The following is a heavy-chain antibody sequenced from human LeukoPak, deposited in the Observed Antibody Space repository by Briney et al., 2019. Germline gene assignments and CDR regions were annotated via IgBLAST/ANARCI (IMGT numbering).Heavy chain of an antibody. CDR1: GGTFSSYA. CDR2: IIPIFGTA. CDR3: ARERVTAMVLVGPTPQPYYYYYGMDV. J-gene: IGHJ6*02. D-gene: IGHD5-18*01. V-gene: IGHV1-69*13. Sequence: SVKVSCKASGGTFSSYAISWVRQAPGQGLEWMGGIIPIFGTANYAQRFQGRVTITADESTSTAYMELSSLRSEDTAVYYCARERVTAMVLVGPTPQPYYYYYGMDVWGQGTTVTVSS.